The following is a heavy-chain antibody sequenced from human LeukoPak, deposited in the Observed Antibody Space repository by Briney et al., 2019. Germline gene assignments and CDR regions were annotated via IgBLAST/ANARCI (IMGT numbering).Heavy chain of an antibody. CDR3: ASTVICSGGSCYNNWFDP. CDR1: GGSISSYY. J-gene: IGHJ5*02. D-gene: IGHD2-15*01. Sequence: SETLSPTCTVSGGSISSYYWSWIRQPPGKGLEWIGYIYYSGSTNYNPSLKSRVTISVDTSKNQFSLKLSSVTAADTAVYYCASTVICSGGSCYNNWFDPWGQGTLVTVSS. CDR2: IYYSGST. V-gene: IGHV4-59*01.